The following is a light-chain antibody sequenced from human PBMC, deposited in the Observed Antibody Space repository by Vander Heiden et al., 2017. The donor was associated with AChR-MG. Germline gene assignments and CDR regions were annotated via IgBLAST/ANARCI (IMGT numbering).Light chain of an antibody. CDR1: SSNIGSNA. Sequence: QSVLTQPPSASRTPGQRVTISCSGSSSNIGSNAVNWYQQLPGTAPKLLIYSNNRRPSGVPDRFSGSKSGTSASLAISGLQSEHEADYYCAAWDDSLNGYVFGTGTKVTVL. CDR3: AAWDDSLNGYV. V-gene: IGLV1-44*01. CDR2: SNN. J-gene: IGLJ1*01.